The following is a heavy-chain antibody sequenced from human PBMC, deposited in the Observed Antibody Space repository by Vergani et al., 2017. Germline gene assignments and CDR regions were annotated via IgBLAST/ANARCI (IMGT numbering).Heavy chain of an antibody. J-gene: IGHJ4*02. D-gene: IGHD6-19*01. Sequence: QVQLQQWGAGLLKPSETLSLTCAVYGGSFSGYYWSWIRQPPGKGLEWIGEINHSGRTNYNPSLKSRVTISVDTSKNQFSLKLSSVTAADTAVYYCARKRAVPINYWSQGTLVTVSS. CDR2: INHSGRT. V-gene: IGHV4-34*01. CDR1: GGSFSGYY. CDR3: ARKRAVPINY.